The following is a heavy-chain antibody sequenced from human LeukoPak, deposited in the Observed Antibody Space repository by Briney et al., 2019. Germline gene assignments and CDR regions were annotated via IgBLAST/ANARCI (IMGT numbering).Heavy chain of an antibody. CDR3: AKDGVPSRWFGRNYFDY. Sequence: AGGSLRLSCAASGFTFTTYWMSWVRQAPGKGLEWVANIKQDGTEKYYVDSVKGRFTISRDNAKNSLYLQMNSLRVEDTAVYYCAKDGVPSRWFGRNYFDYWGQGTLVTVSS. J-gene: IGHJ4*02. CDR1: GFTFTTYW. D-gene: IGHD3-10*01. V-gene: IGHV3-7*01. CDR2: IKQDGTEK.